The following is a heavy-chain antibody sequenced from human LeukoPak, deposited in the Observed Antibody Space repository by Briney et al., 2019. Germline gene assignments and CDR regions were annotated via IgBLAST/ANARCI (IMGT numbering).Heavy chain of an antibody. V-gene: IGHV1-69*13. D-gene: IGHD1-26*01. CDR2: IIPIFGTA. CDR1: GGTCSSYA. J-gene: IGHJ4*02. CDR3: ARDTRQVRGDYYFDY. Sequence: SVKVSCKASGGTCSSYAISWVRQAPGQGLEWMGGIIPIFGTANYAQKFQGRVTITADESTSTAYMELSSLRSDDTAVYYCARDTRQVRGDYYFDYWGQGTLVTVSS.